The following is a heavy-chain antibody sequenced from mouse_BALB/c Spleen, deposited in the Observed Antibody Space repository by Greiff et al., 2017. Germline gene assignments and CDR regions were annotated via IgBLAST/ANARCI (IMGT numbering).Heavy chain of an antibody. CDR2: ILPGSGST. J-gene: IGHJ1*01. CDR3: ARRGANWDGWYFDG. Sequence: QVQLQQSGAELMKPGASVKISCKATGYTFSSYWIEWVKQRPGHGLEWIGEILPGSGSTNYNEKFKGKATFTADTSSNTAYMQLSSLTSEDSAVYYCARRGANWDGWYFDGWGAGTTVTVSS. V-gene: IGHV1-9*01. CDR1: GYTFSSYW. D-gene: IGHD4-1*01.